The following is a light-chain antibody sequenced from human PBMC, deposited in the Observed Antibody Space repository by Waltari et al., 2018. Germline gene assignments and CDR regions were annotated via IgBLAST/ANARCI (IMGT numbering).Light chain of an antibody. Sequence: NFMLTQPHSVSESPGKTVTISCTHSSGSIXXXXXXXYQQPPGRAPTPVIYEDKQRPSGAPDLVSCSIDSSSNSASLTISGLTTEDEADYYCQSFDSTTVVFGGGTKLTVL. CDR1: SGSIXXXX. V-gene: IGLV6-57*03. CDR3: QSFDSTTVV. CDR2: EDK. J-gene: IGLJ2*01.